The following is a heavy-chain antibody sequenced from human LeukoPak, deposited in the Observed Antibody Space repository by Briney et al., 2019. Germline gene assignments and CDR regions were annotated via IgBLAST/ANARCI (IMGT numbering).Heavy chain of an antibody. CDR2: ISSSGGST. J-gene: IGHJ4*02. CDR3: AMVRGVNTFDY. CDR1: GFTFTSYS. V-gene: IGHV3-23*01. Sequence: GGSLRLSCAASGFTFTSYSMNWVRQAPGKGLEWVSAISSSGGSTYYADSVKGRFTISRDNSKSTLYLQMNSLRAEDTAVYYCAMVRGVNTFDYWGQGTLVTVSS. D-gene: IGHD3-10*01.